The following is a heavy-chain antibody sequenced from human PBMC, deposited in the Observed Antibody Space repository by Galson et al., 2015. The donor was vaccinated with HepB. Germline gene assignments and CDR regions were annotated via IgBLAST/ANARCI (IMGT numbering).Heavy chain of an antibody. Sequence: SLRLSCAASGFTFSSYAMSWVRQAPGKGLEWVSTISGGGTSTYYADSVKGRFTISRDNSKNTLYLQMNSLRAEDTAVYYCAKEDAAATSYYYYGMDVWGQGTTVTVSS. CDR3: AKEDAAATSYYYYGMDV. CDR1: GFTFSSYA. CDR2: ISGGGTST. D-gene: IGHD2-15*01. V-gene: IGHV3-23*01. J-gene: IGHJ6*02.